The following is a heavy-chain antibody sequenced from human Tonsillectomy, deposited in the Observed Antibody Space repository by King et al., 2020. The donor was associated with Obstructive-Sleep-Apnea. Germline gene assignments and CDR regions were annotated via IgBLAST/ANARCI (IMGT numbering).Heavy chain of an antibody. CDR1: GGSISSSTYY. V-gene: IGHV4-39*07. CDR3: AREPYFQFSGSDY. D-gene: IGHD6-19*01. J-gene: IGHJ4*02. Sequence: QLQESGPGLVKPSETLSLTCTVSGGSISSSTYYWGWIRQPPGKGLEWIGTIYYNGNTHHNPSLKSRVTMSIDASKNQFSLKLRSVTAADTAVDYCAREPYFQFSGSDYWGQGTLVTVTS. CDR2: IYYNGNT.